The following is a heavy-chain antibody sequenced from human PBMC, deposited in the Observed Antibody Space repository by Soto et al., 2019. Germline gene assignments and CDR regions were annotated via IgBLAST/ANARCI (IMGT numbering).Heavy chain of an antibody. CDR1: GFTFSSYS. V-gene: IGHV3-21*01. J-gene: IGHJ4*02. Sequence: GGSLRLSCAASGFTFSSYSMNWVRQAPGKGLEWVSSISSSGSYIYYADSVKGRFTISRDNAKNPLYLQMNSLRAEDTAVYYCARGAHGYDFWSGYYLDYPHDYWGKGTRVT. D-gene: IGHD3-3*01. CDR3: ARGAHGYDFWSGYYLDYPHDY. CDR2: ISSSGSYI.